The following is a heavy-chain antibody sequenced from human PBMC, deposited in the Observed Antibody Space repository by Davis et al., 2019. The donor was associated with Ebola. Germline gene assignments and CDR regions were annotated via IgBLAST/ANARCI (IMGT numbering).Heavy chain of an antibody. CDR1: SGSITSSSNY. CDR3: ARPSYPPK. D-gene: IGHD2-2*01. V-gene: IGHV4-39*07. CDR2: IYYTGST. J-gene: IGHJ4*02. Sequence: SETLSLTCTVSSGSITSSSNYWGWLRQTPGKGLEWIGTIYYTGSTYYSPSLKSRVTISVDTSKNQFSLKLSSVTAADTAVYYCARPSYPPKWGQGTLVTVSS.